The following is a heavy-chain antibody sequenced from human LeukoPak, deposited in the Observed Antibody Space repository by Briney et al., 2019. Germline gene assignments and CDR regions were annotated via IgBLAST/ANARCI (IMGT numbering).Heavy chain of an antibody. J-gene: IGHJ3*02. D-gene: IGHD3-22*01. CDR1: GYTFSSYS. CDR3: ARGRSGYGPFDAFDI. V-gene: IGHV3-23*01. Sequence: GGSLGLSCTASGYTFSSYSMTWVRQAPGKGLEWVSAISGSGVNTYYADSVKGRFAASRGNSKNTLYLQMNSLRAEDTAVYYCARGRSGYGPFDAFDIWGQGTWVTVSS. CDR2: ISGSGVNT.